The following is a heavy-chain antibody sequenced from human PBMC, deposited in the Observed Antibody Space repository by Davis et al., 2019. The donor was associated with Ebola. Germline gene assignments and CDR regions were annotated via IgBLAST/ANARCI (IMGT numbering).Heavy chain of an antibody. D-gene: IGHD2-2*01. CDR3: VKDPWREGYCSSTSCSIYYYYGMDV. CDR1: GFTFSSYW. Sequence: GGSLRLSCAASGFTFSSYWMHWVRQAPGKGLEYVPAISSNGGSTYYADSVKGRFTISRDNSKNTLYHQMSSLRAEDTAVYYCVKDPWREGYCSSTSCSIYYYYGMDVWGQGTTVTVSS. J-gene: IGHJ6*02. CDR2: ISSNGGST. V-gene: IGHV3-64D*08.